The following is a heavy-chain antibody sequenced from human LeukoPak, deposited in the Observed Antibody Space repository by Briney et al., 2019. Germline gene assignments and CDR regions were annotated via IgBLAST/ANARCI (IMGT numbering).Heavy chain of an antibody. V-gene: IGHV3-23*01. CDR3: AKFLPAHSVVANYYVDY. Sequence: PGGSLRLSCAASGFTFSSYAMSSVRQAPGKGLEWVSAISGSGGSTYYADSVKGRFTISRDNSKNTLYLQMNSLRAEDTAVYYCAKFLPAHSVVANYYVDYWGQGTLVTVSS. CDR2: ISGSGGST. J-gene: IGHJ4*02. CDR1: GFTFSSYA. D-gene: IGHD2-21*01.